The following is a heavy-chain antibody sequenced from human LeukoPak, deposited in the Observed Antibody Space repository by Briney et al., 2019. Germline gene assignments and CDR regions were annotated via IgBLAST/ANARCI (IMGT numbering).Heavy chain of an antibody. CDR3: ARDCTSYNYYYDSSGYSD. Sequence: GGSLRLSCAASGFAVSSNYMSWVRQAPGKGLEWVSSFYRGGTTYYADSVKGRFIVSRDNAKNSLYLQMNSLRAEDTAVYYCARDCTSYNYYYDSSGYSDWGQGTLVTVSS. CDR2: FYRGGTT. CDR1: GFAVSSNY. J-gene: IGHJ4*02. V-gene: IGHV3-53*01. D-gene: IGHD3-22*01.